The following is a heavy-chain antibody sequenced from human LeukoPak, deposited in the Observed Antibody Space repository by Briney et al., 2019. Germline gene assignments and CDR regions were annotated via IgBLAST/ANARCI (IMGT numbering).Heavy chain of an antibody. CDR3: ARWGWGFFDY. CDR2: INHSGST. CDR1: GGSFSGYY. Sequence: SETLSLTCAVYGGSFSGYYWSWIRQPPGKGLEWIGEINHSGSTNYNPSLKSRVTISVDTSKNQFSLKLSSVTAADTAVYYCARWGWGFFDYWGQGTLVTVSS. J-gene: IGHJ4*02. D-gene: IGHD3-16*01. V-gene: IGHV4-34*01.